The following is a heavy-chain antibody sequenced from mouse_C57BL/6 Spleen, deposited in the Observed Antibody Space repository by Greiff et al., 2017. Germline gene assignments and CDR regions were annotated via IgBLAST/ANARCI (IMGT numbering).Heavy chain of an antibody. CDR3: ARKGYSNYEAWFAY. J-gene: IGHJ3*01. CDR1: GYTFTSYW. Sequence: QVQLQQPGAELVMPGASVKLSCKASGYTFTSYWMHWVKQRPGQGLEWIGEIDPSDSYTNYNQKFKGKSTLTVDKSSSTAYMQLSSLTSEDSAVYSGARKGYSNYEAWFAYWGQGTLVTVSA. CDR2: IDPSDSYT. D-gene: IGHD2-5*01. V-gene: IGHV1-69*01.